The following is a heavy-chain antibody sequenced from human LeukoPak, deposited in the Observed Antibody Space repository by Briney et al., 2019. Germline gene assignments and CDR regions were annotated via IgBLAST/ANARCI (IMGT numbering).Heavy chain of an antibody. CDR1: GGSISSGGYY. CDR3: ARTVVEMATMSFDY. D-gene: IGHD5-24*01. Sequence: PSETLSLTCTVSGGSISSGGYYWSWIRQHPGKGLEWIGYIYYSGSTYYNPSLKSRVTISVGTSKNQFSLKLSSVTAADTAVYHCARTVVEMATMSFDYWGQGTLVTVSS. V-gene: IGHV4-31*03. CDR2: IYYSGST. J-gene: IGHJ4*02.